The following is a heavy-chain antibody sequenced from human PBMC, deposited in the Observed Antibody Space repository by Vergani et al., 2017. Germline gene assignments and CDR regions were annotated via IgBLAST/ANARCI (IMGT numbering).Heavy chain of an antibody. CDR3: ARNPQGDYGVY. V-gene: IGHV3-30*03. Sequence: QVQLVESGGGVVQPGRSLRLSCAASGFTFSSYGMHWVRQAPGKGLEWVAVISYDGSNKYYADSVKGRFTISRDNSKNTLYLQMNSLRAEDTAVYYCARNPQGDYGVYWGQGTLVTVSS. CDR2: ISYDGSNK. CDR1: GFTFSSYG. D-gene: IGHD3-16*01. J-gene: IGHJ4*02.